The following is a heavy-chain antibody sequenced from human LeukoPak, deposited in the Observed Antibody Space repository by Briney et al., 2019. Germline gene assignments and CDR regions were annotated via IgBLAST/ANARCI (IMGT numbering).Heavy chain of an antibody. J-gene: IGHJ4*02. Sequence: GGSLRLSCAASGYTFSSYWMCWVRQAPGKGLEWVANIKQDGSETYYADTVKGRFSISTDNTKNSLYLQMNSLRAEDTAVYYCAREQGYSYESGCFYYWGQGTLVTVSS. CDR2: IKQDGSET. V-gene: IGHV3-7*01. D-gene: IGHD5-18*01. CDR3: AREQGYSYESGCFYY. CDR1: GYTFSSYW.